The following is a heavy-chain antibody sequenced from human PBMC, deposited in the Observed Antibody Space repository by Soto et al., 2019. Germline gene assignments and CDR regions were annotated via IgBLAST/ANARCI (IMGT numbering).Heavy chain of an antibody. V-gene: IGHV3-30*18. CDR2: ISYDGSNK. D-gene: IGHD5-18*01. CDR3: AKEDTAMGVYYYYYGMDV. J-gene: IGHJ6*02. CDR1: GFTLSSYG. Sequence: GGSLRLSCAASGFTLSSYGMHWVRQAPGKGLEWVAVISYDGSNKYYADSVKGRFTISRDNSKNTLYLQMNSLRAEDTAVYYCAKEDTAMGVYYYYYGMDVWGQGTTVTVSS.